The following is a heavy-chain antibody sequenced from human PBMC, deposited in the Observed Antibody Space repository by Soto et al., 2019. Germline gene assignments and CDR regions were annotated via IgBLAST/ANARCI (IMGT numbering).Heavy chain of an antibody. V-gene: IGHV4-4*02. CDR2: NYRTGST. CDR1: GGSFTSNNW. J-gene: IGHJ4*02. Sequence: PSETLSLTCAASGGSFTSNNWWTWVRQPPGQGLEWIGENYRTGSTNYNPSLKSRVTISLDKSENQFSLKVTSLTAADTAVYYCASRDPGTSVDYWGQGTLVTVSS. CDR3: ASRDPGTSVDY. D-gene: IGHD1-7*01.